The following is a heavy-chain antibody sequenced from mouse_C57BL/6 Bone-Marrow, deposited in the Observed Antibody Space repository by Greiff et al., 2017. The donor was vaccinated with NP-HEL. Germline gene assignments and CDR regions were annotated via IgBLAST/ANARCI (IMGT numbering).Heavy chain of an antibody. D-gene: IGHD1-1*01. CDR3: VGSNFDY. Sequence: QVQLKQPGAELVRPGTSVKLSCKASGYTFTSYWMHWVKQRPGQGLEWIGVIDPSDIYTNYNQKFKGKATLTVDTSSSTAYMQLSSLTSEDSAVYYCVGSNFDYWGQGTTLTVSS. CDR1: GYTFTSYW. V-gene: IGHV1-59*01. J-gene: IGHJ2*01. CDR2: IDPSDIYT.